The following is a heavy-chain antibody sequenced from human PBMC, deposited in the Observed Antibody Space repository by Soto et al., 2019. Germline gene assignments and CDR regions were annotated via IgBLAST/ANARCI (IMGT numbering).Heavy chain of an antibody. CDR1: GFTFSSYG. CDR3: AKEWGGIWEYCGGDCYSDY. CDR2: ISYDGSNK. D-gene: IGHD2-21*02. V-gene: IGHV3-30*18. Sequence: QVQLVESGGGVVQPGRSLRLSCAASGFTFSSYGMHWVRQAPGKGLEWVAVISYDGSNKYYADSVKGRFTISRDNSKNTLYMQMNSLRAEDTAVYYCAKEWGGIWEYCGGDCYSDYWGQGTLVTVSS. J-gene: IGHJ4*02.